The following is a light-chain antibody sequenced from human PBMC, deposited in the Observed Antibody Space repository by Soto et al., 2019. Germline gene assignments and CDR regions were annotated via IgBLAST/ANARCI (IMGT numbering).Light chain of an antibody. CDR1: QSVNSNY. Sequence: EIVMTQSPATLSVSPGETATLSCRASQSVNSNYLAWYQQKPGQAPRLLIYGESSRVPGIPDRFSGSGSGTDFTLTISRLEPEDFATYYCQQYTNYPWTFGQGTKVDIK. J-gene: IGKJ1*01. CDR3: QQYTNYPWT. CDR2: GES. V-gene: IGKV3-20*01.